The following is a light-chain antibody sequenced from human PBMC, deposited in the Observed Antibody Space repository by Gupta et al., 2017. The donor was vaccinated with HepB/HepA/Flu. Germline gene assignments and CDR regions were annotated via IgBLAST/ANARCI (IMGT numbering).Light chain of an antibody. Sequence: QSVLTQPPSAYGTPGQRVTISCSGSSSNLGRNSVYWSQQLTGTAPKLLIYRNKKRRAGVPDRCSGARSGTSAAVAIIGLRAEDGTDYYCAAWDDSLSGVVFGGGTKLTVL. J-gene: IGLJ2*01. CDR1: SSNLGRNS. V-gene: IGLV1-47*01. CDR3: AAWDDSLSGVV. CDR2: RNK.